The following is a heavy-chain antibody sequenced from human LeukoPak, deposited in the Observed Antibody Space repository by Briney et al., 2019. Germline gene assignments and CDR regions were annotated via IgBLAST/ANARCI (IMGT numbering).Heavy chain of an antibody. CDR2: ISGSGGST. D-gene: IGHD3-3*01. CDR1: GFTFSSYA. CDR3: ARDRKGDYDFWSGYYYYYYGMDV. V-gene: IGHV3-23*01. Sequence: GGSLRLSCAASGFTFSSYAMSWVRQAPGKGLEWVSAISGSGGSTYYADSVKGRFTISRDNSKNTLYLQMNSLRAEDTAVYYCARDRKGDYDFWSGYYYYYYGMDVWGQGTTVTVSS. J-gene: IGHJ6*02.